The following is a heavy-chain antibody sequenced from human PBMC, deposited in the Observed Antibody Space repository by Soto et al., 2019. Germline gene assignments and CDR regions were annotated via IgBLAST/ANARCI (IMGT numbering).Heavy chain of an antibody. Sequence: QVQLVESGGGVVQPGRSLRLSCAASGFTFSSYGMHWVRQAPGKGLEWVAVISYDGSNKYYADSVKGRFTISRDNSKNTRYLQMNSLRAEDTAVYYCAKSRYNADPDRYSYGNEVGGHDFDYWGQGTLVTVSS. CDR2: ISYDGSNK. CDR1: GFTFSSYG. CDR3: AKSRYNADPDRYSYGNEVGGHDFDY. V-gene: IGHV3-30*18. J-gene: IGHJ4*02. D-gene: IGHD5-18*01.